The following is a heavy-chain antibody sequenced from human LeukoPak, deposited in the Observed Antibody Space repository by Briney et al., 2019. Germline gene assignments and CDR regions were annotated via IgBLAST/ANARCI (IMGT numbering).Heavy chain of an antibody. V-gene: IGHV3-23*01. CDR2: ISGGGGGT. Sequence: GGSLRLSCAASGFTFSSYAMNWVRQAPGKGLEWVSAISGGGGGTYYADSVKGRFTISRDNSNNTLYLQMNSLRAEDTAVYYCAKVAAYTYGLIDYWGQGPLSPSPQ. CDR1: GFTFSSYA. CDR3: AKVAAYTYGLIDY. J-gene: IGHJ4*02. D-gene: IGHD5-18*01.